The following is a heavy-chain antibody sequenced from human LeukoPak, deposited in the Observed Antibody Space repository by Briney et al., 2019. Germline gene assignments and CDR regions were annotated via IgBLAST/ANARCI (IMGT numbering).Heavy chain of an antibody. CDR2: IWYDGSNK. CDR1: GFTFSSYG. D-gene: IGHD4-17*01. J-gene: IGHJ4*02. Sequence: PGGSLRLSCAASGFTFSSYGMHWVRQAPGKGLEWVAVIWYDGSNKYYADSVKGRFTISRDNSKNTLYLQMNSLRAEDTAVYYCARVGGDRRSFDYWGQGTLVTVSS. CDR3: ARVGGDRRSFDY. V-gene: IGHV3-33*08.